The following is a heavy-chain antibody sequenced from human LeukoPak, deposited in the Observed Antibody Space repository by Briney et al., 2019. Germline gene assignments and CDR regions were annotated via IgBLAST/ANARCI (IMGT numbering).Heavy chain of an antibody. CDR3: ARPQHGDLYAFDI. D-gene: IGHD4-17*01. CDR1: GFTFSSFW. CDR2: INGDGSST. Sequence: PGGSLRLSCAASGFTFSSFWMHWVRQAPGKGLVWVSRINGDGSSTTYADSVEGRFTISRDNAKNTVYLQMNSLRAEDTAVYYCARPQHGDLYAFDIWGQGTMVTVSS. V-gene: IGHV3-74*01. J-gene: IGHJ3*02.